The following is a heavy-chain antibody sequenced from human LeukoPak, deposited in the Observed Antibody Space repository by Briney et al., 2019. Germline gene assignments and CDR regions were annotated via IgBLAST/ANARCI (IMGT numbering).Heavy chain of an antibody. CDR2: IRHDGSHH. CDR3: AKVRLLGALDDAFDV. Sequence: GGSLRLSCAASGFGFSSYAMHWVRQAPGKGLEWVAFIRHDGSHHYHGDSVKGRFTISRDNSKNTLYLEMTSLRPEDTAVYYCAKVRLLGALDDAFDVWGQGTLVTV. V-gene: IGHV3-30*02. D-gene: IGHD3-16*01. CDR1: GFGFSSYA. J-gene: IGHJ3*01.